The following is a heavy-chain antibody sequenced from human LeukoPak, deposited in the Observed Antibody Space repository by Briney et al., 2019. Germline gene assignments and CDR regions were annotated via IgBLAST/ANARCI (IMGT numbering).Heavy chain of an antibody. D-gene: IGHD3-10*01. CDR3: ATSNSYYYGSGSYFDP. CDR1: GGSISSYY. J-gene: IGHJ5*02. Sequence: SETLSLTCTVSGGSISSYYWSWIRQPPGKGLEWIGYIYYSGSTNYNPSLKSRVTISVDTSKNQFSLKLSSVTAADTAVYFCATSNSYYYGSGSYFDPWGQGTLVTVSS. V-gene: IGHV4-59*08. CDR2: IYYSGST.